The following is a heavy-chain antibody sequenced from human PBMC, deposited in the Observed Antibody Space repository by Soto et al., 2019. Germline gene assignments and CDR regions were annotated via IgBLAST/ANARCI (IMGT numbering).Heavy chain of an antibody. D-gene: IGHD1-20*01. CDR3: ARGYNWNENWFDP. CDR1: GYSFTSYW. CDR2: IDPSDSYT. Sequence: TGESLKISCKGSGYSFTSYWISWVRQMPGKGLEWMGRIDPSDSYTNYSPSFQGHVTISADKSISTAYLQWSSLKASDTAMYYCARGYNWNENWFDPWGQGTLVTVSS. J-gene: IGHJ5*02. V-gene: IGHV5-10-1*01.